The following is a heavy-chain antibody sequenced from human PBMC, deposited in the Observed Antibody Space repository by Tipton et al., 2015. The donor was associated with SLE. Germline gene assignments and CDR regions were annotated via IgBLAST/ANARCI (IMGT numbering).Heavy chain of an antibody. V-gene: IGHV4-61*05. CDR3: ATAADESHYYYYYHGMDV. D-gene: IGHD6-25*01. CDR1: GGSISSSSYY. CDR2: IYTSGST. J-gene: IGHJ6*02. Sequence: TLSLTCTVSGGSISSSSYYWGWIRQPPGKGLEWIGYIYTSGSTNYNPSLKSRVTISVDTSKNQFSLKLSSVTAADTAVYYCATAADESHYYYYYHGMDVWGQGTTVTVSS.